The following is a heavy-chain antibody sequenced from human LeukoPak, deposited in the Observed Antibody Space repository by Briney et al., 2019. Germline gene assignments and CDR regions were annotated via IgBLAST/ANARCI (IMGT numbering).Heavy chain of an antibody. CDR2: INPHSGVT. CDR1: GFTFSGYY. V-gene: IGHV1-2*02. D-gene: IGHD4/OR15-4a*01. J-gene: IGHJ4*02. Sequence: ASVKVSCKASGFTFSGYYIHWVRQAPGQGLEWMGYINPHSGVTSFPQKFQGRVTLSTDTSISAAYMELSSLTSDDTAMYYCVREGNEVLTKNFDHWGQGALVTVSS. CDR3: VREGNEVLTKNFDH.